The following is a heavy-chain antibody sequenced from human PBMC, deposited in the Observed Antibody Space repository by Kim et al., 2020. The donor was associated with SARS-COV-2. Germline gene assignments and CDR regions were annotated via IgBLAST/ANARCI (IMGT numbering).Heavy chain of an antibody. J-gene: IGHJ4*02. CDR2: FDPEDGET. V-gene: IGHV1-24*01. Sequence: ASVKVSCKVSGYTLTELSMHWVRQAPGKGLEWMGGFDPEDGETIYAQKFQGRVTMTEETSTDTAYMELSSLRSEDTAVYYCAFVVTANPQHFFDYWGQGTLVTVSS. D-gene: IGHD2-21*02. CDR1: GYTLTELS. CDR3: AFVVTANPQHFFDY.